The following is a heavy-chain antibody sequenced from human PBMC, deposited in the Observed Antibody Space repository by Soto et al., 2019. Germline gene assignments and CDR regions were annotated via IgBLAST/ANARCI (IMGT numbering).Heavy chain of an antibody. CDR2: ISGGGDTT. CDR1: GFTFNNYA. Sequence: EVQLLESGGGLVQPGGSLRLSCAASGFTFNNYAITWVRQAPGKGLELVSAISGGGDTTSYADSVKGRFTVSRDGSKNTLYLQMRSLRAEDTALYYCAKGRGGSGSLTPRVDFWGQGTLVTVSS. D-gene: IGHD3-10*01. V-gene: IGHV3-23*01. CDR3: AKGRGGSGSLTPRVDF. J-gene: IGHJ4*02.